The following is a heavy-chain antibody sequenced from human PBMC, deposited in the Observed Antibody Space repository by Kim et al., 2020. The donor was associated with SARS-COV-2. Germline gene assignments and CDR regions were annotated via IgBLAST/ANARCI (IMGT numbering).Heavy chain of an antibody. D-gene: IGHD3-10*01. J-gene: IGHJ5*02. CDR2: IRGGSGDT. V-gene: IGHV1-3*01. Sequence: ASVKVSCTASGYSFTEFAIYWVRQAPGQRLEWMGWIRGGSGDTSYSQKFQGKVTLTRDTSATTVYMELSSLRSEDTAMYYCARDGPIGSAWGQGTLVTVSS. CDR1: GYSFTEFA. CDR3: ARDGPIGSA.